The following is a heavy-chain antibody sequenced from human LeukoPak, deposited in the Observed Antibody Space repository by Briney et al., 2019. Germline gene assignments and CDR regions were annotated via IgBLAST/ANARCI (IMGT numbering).Heavy chain of an antibody. CDR2: INSDGSST. D-gene: IGHD4-23*01. CDR1: GFTFSSYW. J-gene: IGHJ4*02. V-gene: IGHV3-74*01. Sequence: GGSLRLSCAASGFTFSSYWMYWARQAPGKGLVWVSRINSDGSSTSYADSVKGRFTISRDNAKNTLYLQMNSLRAEDTAVYYCARDYGGNSYHFDYWGQGTLVTVSS. CDR3: ARDYGGNSYHFDY.